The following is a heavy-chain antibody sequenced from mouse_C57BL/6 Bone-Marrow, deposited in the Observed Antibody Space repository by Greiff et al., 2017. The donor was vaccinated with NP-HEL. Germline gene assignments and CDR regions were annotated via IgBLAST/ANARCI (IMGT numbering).Heavy chain of an antibody. CDR1: GFNIKDYY. CDR2: IDPEAGET. V-gene: IGHV14-2*01. CDR3: ARDTTIVATNYFDY. D-gene: IGHD1-1*01. Sequence: VQLQQSGAELVKPGASVKLSCTASGFNIKDYYMHWVKQRTEQGLEWIGRIDPEAGETKYAPKFQGKATITADTSSNTAYLQLSSLTSEDTAVYYCARDTTIVATNYFDYWGQGTTLTVSS. J-gene: IGHJ2*01.